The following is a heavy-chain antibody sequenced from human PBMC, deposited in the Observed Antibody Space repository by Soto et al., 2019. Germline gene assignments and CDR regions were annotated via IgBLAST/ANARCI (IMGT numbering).Heavy chain of an antibody. D-gene: IGHD3-3*01. Sequence: ASVKVSCKASGYTFTSYDINWVRQATGQGLEWMGWMNPNSGNTGYAQKFQGRETMTRNTSISTAYMELSSLRSEDTAVYYCARGNDEGPGGVTICGVVIPQLYGMDVWGQGTTVTVSS. CDR1: GYTFTSYD. CDR3: ARGNDEGPGGVTICGVVIPQLYGMDV. J-gene: IGHJ6*02. V-gene: IGHV1-8*01. CDR2: MNPNSGNT.